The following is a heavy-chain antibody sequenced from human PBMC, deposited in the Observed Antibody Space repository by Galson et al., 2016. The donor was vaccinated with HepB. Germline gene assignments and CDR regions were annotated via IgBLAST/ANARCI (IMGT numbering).Heavy chain of an antibody. V-gene: IGHV3-48*02. CDR3: AVWSPHLSESSGS. Sequence: SLRLSCAASGFTFSSFSMNWVRQALGKGLEWVPYISGSGSTKYYADSVKGRFTISRDNAKNSVYLQMNSLRDEDTAVYYCAVWSPHLSESSGSWGQGARVTVSS. CDR2: ISGSGSTK. CDR1: GFTFSSFS. J-gene: IGHJ5*02. D-gene: IGHD3-22*01.